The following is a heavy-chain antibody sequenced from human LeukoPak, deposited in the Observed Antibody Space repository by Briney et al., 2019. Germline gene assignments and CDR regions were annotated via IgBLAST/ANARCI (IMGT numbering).Heavy chain of an antibody. CDR2: IYYSGST. J-gene: IGHJ4*02. CDR3: ASEKPLLNY. V-gene: IGHV4-39*07. Sequence: SETLSLTCTVSGGSISSSSYYWGWIRQPPGKGLEWIGSIYYSGSTYYNPSLKSRVTISVDTSKNQFSLKLSSVTAADTAVYYCASEKPLLNYWGQGTLVTVSS. CDR1: GGSISSSSYY. D-gene: IGHD2-21*02.